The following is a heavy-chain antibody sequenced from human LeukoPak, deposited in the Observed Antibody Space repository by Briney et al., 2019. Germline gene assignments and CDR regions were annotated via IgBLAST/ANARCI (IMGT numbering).Heavy chain of an antibody. CDR3: ARQRSRNRYYYYYMDV. CDR1: GYSFTSYW. Sequence: GESLNISCKGSGYSFTSYWIGWVRQMPGKGLEWMGIIYPGDSDTRYSPSFQGQVTISADKSISTAYLQWSSLKASDTAMYYCARQRSRNRYYYYYMDVWGKGTTVTVSS. V-gene: IGHV5-51*01. D-gene: IGHD6-13*01. J-gene: IGHJ6*03. CDR2: IYPGDSDT.